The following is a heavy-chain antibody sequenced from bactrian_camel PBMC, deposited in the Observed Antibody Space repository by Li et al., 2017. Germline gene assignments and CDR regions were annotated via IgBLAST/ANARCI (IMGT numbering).Heavy chain of an antibody. J-gene: IGHJ4*01. Sequence: QVQLVESGGGSVQAGGSLTLTCAASRGPSSTYCMAWFRQAPGKERERVAVVGFDRLTAYADAVKGRFTISQARNTWSLQMNSLKTEDTAVYYCAASRPYWGHDYWGQGTQVTVS. V-gene: IGHV3S53*01. D-gene: IGHD2*01. CDR1: RGPSSTYC. CDR3: AASRPYWGHDY. CDR2: VGFDRLT.